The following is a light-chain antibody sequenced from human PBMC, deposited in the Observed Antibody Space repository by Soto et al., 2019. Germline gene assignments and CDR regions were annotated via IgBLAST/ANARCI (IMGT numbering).Light chain of an antibody. Sequence: QSALTQPASMSGFPGQSITISCTGTSSDVGGYKYVSWHQQHPGKAPKLMIFEVSSRPSGVSNRFSGSKSGNTASLTISGLQPEDEGHYYCSSYTSSSTRVFGGGTKVTVL. CDR2: EVS. CDR3: SSYTSSSTRV. CDR1: SSDVGGYKY. J-gene: IGLJ2*01. V-gene: IGLV2-14*01.